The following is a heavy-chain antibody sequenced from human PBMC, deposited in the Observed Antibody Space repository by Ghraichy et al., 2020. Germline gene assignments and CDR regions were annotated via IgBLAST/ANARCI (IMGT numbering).Heavy chain of an antibody. D-gene: IGHD3-3*01. CDR3: ARRSGYIVGGMDV. CDR1: GGSISSGGYY. CDR2: IYYSGST. V-gene: IGHV4-31*03. Sequence: LRLSCTVSGGSISSGGYYWSWIRQHPGKGLEWIGYIYYSGSTSYNPSLKSRVTISVDTSKNQFSLKLSSVTAADTAMYYCARRSGYIVGGMDVWGQGTTVTVSS. J-gene: IGHJ6*02.